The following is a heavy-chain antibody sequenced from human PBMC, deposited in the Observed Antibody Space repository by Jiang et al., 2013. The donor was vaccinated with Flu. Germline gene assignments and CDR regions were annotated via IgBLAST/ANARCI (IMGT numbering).Heavy chain of an antibody. V-gene: IGHV1-69*04. CDR1: GGTFINYA. Sequence: EVKKPGSSVKVSCEASGGTFINYALNWVRQAPGQGLEWMGRVIPILGMTNYAQKFQGRVTITADTSTSTAYMELTSLRSDDAAVYYCASLPYRTDIPYAPDIWGQGTMVTVSS. D-gene: IGHD2-2*02. J-gene: IGHJ3*02. CDR2: VIPILGMT. CDR3: ASLPYRTDIPYAPDI.